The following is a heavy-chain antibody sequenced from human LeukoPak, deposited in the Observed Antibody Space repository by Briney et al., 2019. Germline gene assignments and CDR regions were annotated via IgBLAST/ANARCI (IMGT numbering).Heavy chain of an antibody. CDR3: ARKRRWSPGAFDI. CDR2: ISGSGGST. Sequence: GGSLRLSCAASGFTFSSYAMSWVRQAPGKGLEWVSAISGSGGSTYYADSVKGRFTISRDNSKNTLYLQMNSLRAEDTAVYYCARKRRWSPGAFDIWGQGTMVTVSS. CDR1: GFTFSSYA. D-gene: IGHD3-3*01. J-gene: IGHJ3*02. V-gene: IGHV3-23*01.